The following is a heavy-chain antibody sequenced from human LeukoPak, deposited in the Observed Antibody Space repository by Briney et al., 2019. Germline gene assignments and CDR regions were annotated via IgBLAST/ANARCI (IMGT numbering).Heavy chain of an antibody. Sequence: AASVKVSCKASGGTFSSYAISWVRQAPGQGLEWMGGIIPIFGTANYAQKFQGRVTITADESTSTAYMELSSLRSEDTAVYYCARVPGVGDYADAFDIWGQGTMVTVSS. V-gene: IGHV1-69*13. CDR1: GGTFSSYA. CDR2: IIPIFGTA. D-gene: IGHD1-26*01. J-gene: IGHJ3*02. CDR3: ARVPGVGDYADAFDI.